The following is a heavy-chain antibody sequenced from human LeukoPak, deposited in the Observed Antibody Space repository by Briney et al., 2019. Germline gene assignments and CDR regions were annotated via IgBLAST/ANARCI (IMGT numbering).Heavy chain of an antibody. V-gene: IGHV1-18*01. J-gene: IGHJ6*02. CDR3: ARDGDSSSWYWMNYYYGMDV. CDR1: GYTFTSYG. D-gene: IGHD6-13*01. CDR2: ISSYNGNT. Sequence: ASVTVSFKASGYTFTSYGISWVRQPPAQGLEWMGWISSYNGNTNYAQKLQGRVTMTTDTSTSTAYMELRSLRPDDTVVYYGARDGDSSSWYWMNYYYGMDVWGQGTTVTVSS.